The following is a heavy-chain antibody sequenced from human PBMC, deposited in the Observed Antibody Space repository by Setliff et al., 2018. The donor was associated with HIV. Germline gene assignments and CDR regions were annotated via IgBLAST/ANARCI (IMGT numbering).Heavy chain of an antibody. Sequence: ASVKVSCKVSGYTLTELSMHWVRQGRGKGLEWMGGFDPEDGETIYAQKFQDRVTMTEDTSTNTAYMELSGLRSEDTAVYYCATLRSTSGWYPTGYWGQGTLVTV. CDR2: FDPEDGET. CDR1: GYTLTELS. V-gene: IGHV1-24*01. CDR3: ATLRSTSGWYPTGY. D-gene: IGHD6-19*01. J-gene: IGHJ4*02.